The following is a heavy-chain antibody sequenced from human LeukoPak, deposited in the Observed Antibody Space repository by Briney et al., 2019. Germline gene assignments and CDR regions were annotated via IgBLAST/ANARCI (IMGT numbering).Heavy chain of an antibody. CDR2: LSSSGGST. Sequence: GGTLRLSCAASGFTFSNYGMNWVRQAPGKGLEWVSALSSSGGSTYYADSVKGRFTISRDNSKHTLYLQMSSLRAEDTAVYYCAKSGLNRFDYWGQGTLVTVSS. J-gene: IGHJ4*02. D-gene: IGHD2-15*01. V-gene: IGHV3-23*01. CDR1: GFTFSNYG. CDR3: AKSGLNRFDY.